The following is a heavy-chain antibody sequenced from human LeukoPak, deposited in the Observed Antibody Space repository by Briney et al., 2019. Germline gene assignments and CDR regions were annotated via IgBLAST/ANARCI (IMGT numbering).Heavy chain of an antibody. V-gene: IGHV1-18*01. CDR1: GYTFTSYG. J-gene: IGHJ4*02. CDR2: ISAYNGNT. CDR3: ARNRPKRLTTVEYFDY. Sequence: ASVEVSCKASGYTFTSYGISWVRQAPGQGLEWMGWISAYNGNTNYAQKLQGRVTMTTDTSTSTAYMELRSLRSDDTAVYYCARNRPKRLTTVEYFDYWGQGTLVTVSS. D-gene: IGHD4-23*01.